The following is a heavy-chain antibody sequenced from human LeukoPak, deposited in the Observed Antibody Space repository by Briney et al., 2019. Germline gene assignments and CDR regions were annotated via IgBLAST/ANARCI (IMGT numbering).Heavy chain of an antibody. CDR2: IYYSGST. CDR1: GGSISSGGYS. J-gene: IGHJ4*02. Sequence: SETLSLTCAVSGGSISSGGYSWSWIRQPPGKGPEWIGYIYYSGSTYYNPSLKSRVTISVDTSKNQFSLKLSSVTAADTAVYYCARGQKDNWNTNFDYWGQGTLVTVSS. D-gene: IGHD1/OR15-1a*01. CDR3: ARGQKDNWNTNFDY. V-gene: IGHV4-30-4*07.